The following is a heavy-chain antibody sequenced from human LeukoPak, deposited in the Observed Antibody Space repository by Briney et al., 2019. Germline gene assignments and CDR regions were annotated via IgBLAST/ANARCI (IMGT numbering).Heavy chain of an antibody. CDR2: MNPNSGNT. V-gene: IGHV1-8*03. J-gene: IGHJ3*02. CDR3: ARDQTHDAFDI. CDR1: GYTFTSYD. Sequence: GASVKVSCKASGYTFTSYDINWVRQATGQGLEWMGWMNPNSGNTGYAQKFQGRVTITADKSTSTAYMELSSLRSEDTAVYYCARDQTHDAFDIWGQGTVVTVSS.